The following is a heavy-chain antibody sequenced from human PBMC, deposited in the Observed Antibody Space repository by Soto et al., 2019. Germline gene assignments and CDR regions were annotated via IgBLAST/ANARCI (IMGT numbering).Heavy chain of an antibody. D-gene: IGHD1-20*01. V-gene: IGHV4-39*01. CDR1: GGSVTRSSCS. CDR3: VRLTSRITAASHGRSNWLVP. CDR2: IYHTGTT. J-gene: IGHJ5*02. Sequence: PSETLSLTCTVSGGSVTRSSCSWGWIRQPPGKGLEWIGDIYHTGTTYYNPSLKSRVTIYVDTSTEQFSLKLGSVTAADTAMYYCVRLTSRITAASHGRSNWLVPWGPGTMVTVSS.